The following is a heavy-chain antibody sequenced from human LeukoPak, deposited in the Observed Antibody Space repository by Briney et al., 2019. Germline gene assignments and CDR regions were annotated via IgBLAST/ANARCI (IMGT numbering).Heavy chain of an antibody. CDR2: INPNSGGT. J-gene: IGHJ3*02. V-gene: IGHV1-2*02. CDR3: ARDGFWSGYYNAFDI. CDR1: GYTLTELS. Sequence: ASVKVSCKVSGYTLTELSMHWVRQAPGQGLEWMGWINPNSGGTNYAQKFQGRVTMTRDTSISTAYMELSRLRSDDTAVYYCARDGFWSGYYNAFDIWGQGTMVTVSS. D-gene: IGHD3-3*01.